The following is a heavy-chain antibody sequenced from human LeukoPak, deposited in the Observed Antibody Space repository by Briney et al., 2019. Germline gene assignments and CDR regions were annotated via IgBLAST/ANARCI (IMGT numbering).Heavy chain of an antibody. D-gene: IGHD2-2*01. Sequence: MPSETLSLTCAVYGGSFSGYYWSWIRQPPGKGLEWIGEINHSGSTNYNPSLKSRVTISVDTSKNQFSLKLSSVTAADTAVYYCARGLGYCSSTSCRAFDYWGQGTLVTVSS. CDR2: INHSGST. V-gene: IGHV4-34*01. CDR3: ARGLGYCSSTSCRAFDY. J-gene: IGHJ4*02. CDR1: GGSFSGYY.